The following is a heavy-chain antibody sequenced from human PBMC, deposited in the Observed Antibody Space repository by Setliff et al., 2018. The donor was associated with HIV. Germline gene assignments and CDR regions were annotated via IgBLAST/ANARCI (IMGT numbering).Heavy chain of an antibody. Sequence: GESLKISCKGSGYSFTNYWIGWVRQVPGKGLEWMGIIYPGDSDTRYSPSFQGQVTISADKSISTAYLQWSSLKASDTAMYYCARRFPDGYFDSSGYYYDAFDIWGQGTMVTVS. J-gene: IGHJ3*02. CDR3: ARRFPDGYFDSSGYYYDAFDI. D-gene: IGHD3-22*01. CDR1: GYSFTNYW. V-gene: IGHV5-51*01. CDR2: IYPGDSDT.